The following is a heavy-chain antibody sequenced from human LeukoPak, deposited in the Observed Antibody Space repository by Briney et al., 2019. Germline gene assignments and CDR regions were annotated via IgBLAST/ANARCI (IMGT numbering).Heavy chain of an antibody. V-gene: IGHV3-30-3*01. CDR3: ASNKEMATTAGPFDY. CDR1: GFTFSSYA. Sequence: GGSLRLSCAASGFTFSSYAMHWVRQAPGKGLEWVAVISYDGSNKYYADSVKGRFTISRDNSKNTLYLQMNSLRAEDTAVYYCASNKEMATTAGPFDYWGQGTLVTVSS. J-gene: IGHJ4*02. D-gene: IGHD5-24*01. CDR2: ISYDGSNK.